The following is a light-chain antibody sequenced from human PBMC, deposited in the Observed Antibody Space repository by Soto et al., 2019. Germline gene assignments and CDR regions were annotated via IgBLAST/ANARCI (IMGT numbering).Light chain of an antibody. J-gene: IGKJ1*01. Sequence: EIVMTQSPATLSVSPGERVTLSWRASQSVSNNFAWYQQKPGQAPRLLIYGASTRATGIPARFSGSGSGTEFTLTISSLQSEDFAVYYGQQYNNWTAWTFGQGTKVELK. CDR1: QSVSNN. CDR2: GAS. CDR3: QQYNNWTAWT. V-gene: IGKV3-15*01.